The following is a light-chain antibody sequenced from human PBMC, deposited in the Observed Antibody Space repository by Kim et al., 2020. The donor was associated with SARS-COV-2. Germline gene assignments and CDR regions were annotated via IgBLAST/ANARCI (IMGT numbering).Light chain of an antibody. CDR3: ATWDDSLNAVV. V-gene: IGLV1-44*01. CDR2: TNN. Sequence: QSVLTQPPSVFGPPGQRVTISCSGSNSNIGTNSVNWYHQLPGTAPKLLIYTNNQRLLGVPDRFSGSKSGTSASLAISGLQSEDEAIYYWATWDDSLNAVVFGGGTQLNVL. J-gene: IGLJ2*01. CDR1: NSNIGTNS.